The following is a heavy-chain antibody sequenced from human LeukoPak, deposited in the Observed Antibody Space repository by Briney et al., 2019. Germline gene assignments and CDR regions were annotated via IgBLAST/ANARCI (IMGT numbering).Heavy chain of an antibody. D-gene: IGHD2-21*02. CDR1: GFTFTSSA. CDR3: AADHDPAYCGGDCLTN. V-gene: IGHV1-58*02. CDR2: IVVGSGNT. Sequence: TVKVSCKASGFTFTSSAMQWVRQARGQRLEWIGWIVVGSGNTNYAQKFQERVTITRDMSTSTAYMELSSLRSEDTAVYYCAADHDPAYCGGDCLTNWGQGTLVTVSS. J-gene: IGHJ4*02.